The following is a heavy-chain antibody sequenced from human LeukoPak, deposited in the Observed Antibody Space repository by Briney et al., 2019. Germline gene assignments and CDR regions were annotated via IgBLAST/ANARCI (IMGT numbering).Heavy chain of an antibody. CDR1: GGSISSGGYY. CDR3: ARDRWARRAKTNDAFDI. J-gene: IGHJ3*02. Sequence: TPSETLSLTCTVSGGSISSGGYYWSWIRQHPGKGLEWIGYIYYSGSTYYNPSLKSRVTISVDTSKNQFSLKLSSVTAADTAVYYCARDRWARRAKTNDAFDIWGQGTMVTVSS. D-gene: IGHD5-24*01. CDR2: IYYSGST. V-gene: IGHV4-31*03.